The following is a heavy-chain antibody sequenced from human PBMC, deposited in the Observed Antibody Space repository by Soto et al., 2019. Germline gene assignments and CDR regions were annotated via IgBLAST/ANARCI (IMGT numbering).Heavy chain of an antibody. CDR3: ARGTHFGPFDY. D-gene: IGHD3-10*01. V-gene: IGHV4-4*02. Sequence: QVQLQESGPGLVKPSGTLSLTCVVSGGSISGSIWWSWIRQPPGKGLEWIGESYHSGSTYYNPSLKSRVFISVDRPKNQFSLTLNSVTAADTAVYYCARGTHFGPFDYWGQGTLVTVSS. J-gene: IGHJ4*02. CDR2: SYHSGST. CDR1: GGSISGSIW.